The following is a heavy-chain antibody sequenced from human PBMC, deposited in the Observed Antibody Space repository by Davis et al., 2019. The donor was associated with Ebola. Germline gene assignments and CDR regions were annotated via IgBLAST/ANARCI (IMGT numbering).Heavy chain of an antibody. CDR3: AKPPTVTREYYYYGMDV. CDR2: IIPILGIA. D-gene: IGHD4-17*01. Sequence: SVKVSCKASGYTFTSYYMHWVRQAPGQGLEWMGRIIPILGIANYAQKFQGRVTITADKSASTAYMELSSLRSEDTAVYYCAKPPTVTREYYYYGMDVWGQGTTVTVSS. J-gene: IGHJ6*02. V-gene: IGHV1-69*02. CDR1: GYTFTSYY.